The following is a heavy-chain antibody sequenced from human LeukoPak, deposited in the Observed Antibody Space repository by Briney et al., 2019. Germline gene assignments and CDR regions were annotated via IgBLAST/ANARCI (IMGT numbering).Heavy chain of an antibody. Sequence: GASVKVSCKASGYTFTSYAMNWVRQAPGQGLEWMGWINTNTGNPTYAQGFTGRFVFSLDTSVSTAYLQISSLKAEDTAVYYCARRSYDFWSGYYGDYYYGMDVWGQGTTVTVSS. CDR1: GYTFTSYA. D-gene: IGHD3-3*01. CDR2: INTNTGNP. CDR3: ARRSYDFWSGYYGDYYYGMDV. J-gene: IGHJ6*02. V-gene: IGHV7-4-1*02.